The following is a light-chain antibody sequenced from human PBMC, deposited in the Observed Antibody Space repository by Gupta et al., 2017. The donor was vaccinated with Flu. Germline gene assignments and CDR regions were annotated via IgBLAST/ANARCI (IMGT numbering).Light chain of an antibody. J-gene: IGLJ1*01. CDR3: SSYAGNDNYV. Sequence: QSALTHPPSAPGSPGQSVTISCPGTSSDVGAYKLVSWYQHHPGKAPNLILYEVSKRPSGVPDRFSGSKSVNTASLTVSGLQADDEADYCCSSYAGNDNYVFGTGTKVSVL. CDR1: SSDVGAYKL. CDR2: EVS. V-gene: IGLV2-8*01.